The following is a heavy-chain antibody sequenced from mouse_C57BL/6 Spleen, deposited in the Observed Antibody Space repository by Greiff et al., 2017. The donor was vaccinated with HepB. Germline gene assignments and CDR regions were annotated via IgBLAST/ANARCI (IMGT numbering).Heavy chain of an antibody. CDR1: GFTFSDYY. D-gene: IGHD2-5*01. V-gene: IGHV5-16*01. CDR3: ARGRGYSNSYYFDY. CDR2: INYDGSST. Sequence: EVNLVESEGGLVQPGSSMKLSCTASGFTFSDYYMAWVRQVPEKGLEWVANINYDGSSTYYLDSLKSRFIISRDNAKNILYLQMSSLKSEDTATYYCARGRGYSNSYYFDYWGQGTTLTVSS. J-gene: IGHJ2*01.